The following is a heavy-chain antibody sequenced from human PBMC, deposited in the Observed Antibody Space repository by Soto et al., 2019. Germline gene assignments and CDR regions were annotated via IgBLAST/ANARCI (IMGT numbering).Heavy chain of an antibody. CDR2: IYHSGST. V-gene: IGHV4-30-2*01. CDR1: GGSISSGGYS. J-gene: IGHJ4*02. CDR3: ASARDTAMDIRYYFDY. D-gene: IGHD5-18*01. Sequence: SETLSLTCAVSGGSISSGGYSWSWIRQPPGKGLEWIGYIYHSGSTYYNPSLKSRVTISVDRSKNQFSLKLSSVTAADTAVYYCASARDTAMDIRYYFDYWGQGTLVTVSS.